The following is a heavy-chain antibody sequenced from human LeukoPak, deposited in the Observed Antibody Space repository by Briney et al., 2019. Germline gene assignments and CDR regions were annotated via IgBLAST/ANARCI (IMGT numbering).Heavy chain of an antibody. CDR3: ARGEQQLGLDY. Sequence: SETLSLTCAVYGGSFSGYYWNWIRQPPGKGLEWIGEINHSGNTNYNPSLKSRVNILVDTSKKQFSLKLSSVTAADTAVYYCARGEQQLGLDYWGQGTLVTVSS. J-gene: IGHJ4*02. CDR1: GGSFSGYY. V-gene: IGHV4-34*01. CDR2: INHSGNT. D-gene: IGHD6-13*01.